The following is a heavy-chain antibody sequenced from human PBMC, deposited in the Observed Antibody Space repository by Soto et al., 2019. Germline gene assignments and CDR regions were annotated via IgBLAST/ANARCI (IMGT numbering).Heavy chain of an antibody. CDR2: ISYDGSNK. D-gene: IGHD5-18*01. J-gene: IGHJ2*01. CDR3: ARDPLWGTAMVLWYFDL. CDR1: GFTFSSYA. V-gene: IGHV3-30-3*01. Sequence: QVQLVESGGGVVQPGRSLRLSCAASGFTFSSYAMHWVRQAPGKGLEWVAVISYDGSNKYYADSVKGRFTISRDNSKKPLYLQMNSLRAEETAVYYCARDPLWGTAMVLWYFDLWGRGTLVTVSS.